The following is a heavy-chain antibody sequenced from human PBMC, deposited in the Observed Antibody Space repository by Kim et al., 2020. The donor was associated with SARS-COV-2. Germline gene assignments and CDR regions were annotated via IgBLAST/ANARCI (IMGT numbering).Heavy chain of an antibody. CDR3: ARHPHFGDYFDS. V-gene: IGHV4-59*08. CDR1: GVSISGSY. CDR2: IYHSGNT. Sequence: SETLSLTCTVSGVSISGSYWSWIRQSPGKGLEWIGCIYHSGNTKYNPPLKSLITISVDTSKNQFSLKLSAVTAADAAAYYYARHPHFGDYFDSWVQGILV. J-gene: IGHJ4*02. D-gene: IGHD4-17*01.